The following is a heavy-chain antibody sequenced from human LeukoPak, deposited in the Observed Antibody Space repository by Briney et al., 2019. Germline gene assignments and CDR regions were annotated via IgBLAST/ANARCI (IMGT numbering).Heavy chain of an antibody. CDR1: GFTFSTFA. V-gene: IGHV3-23*01. D-gene: IGHD1-14*01. J-gene: IGHJ6*02. CDR2: ISGNGGNT. CDR3: ARDLSTGYYYYGMDV. Sequence: GGSLRLSCAASGFTFSTFAMSWVRQAPGKGLEWVSGISGNGGNTYYADSVRGRFTISRDNSKNSLYLQMNSLRDEDTAVYYCARDLSTGYYYYGMDVWGQGTTVTVSS.